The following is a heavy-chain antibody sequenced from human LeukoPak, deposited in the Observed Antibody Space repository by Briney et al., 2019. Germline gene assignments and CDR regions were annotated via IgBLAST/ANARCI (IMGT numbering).Heavy chain of an antibody. CDR2: ISGDGGST. CDR1: GFSFDDYA. V-gene: IGHV3-23*01. J-gene: IGHJ4*02. D-gene: IGHD6-13*01. CDR3: AKASSPFDCFDY. Sequence: GGSLRLSCAASGFSFDDYAMLWVRQGPGKGLEWVSLISGDGGSTYYADSVKGRFTISRDNSKNTLYLQMNSLRAEDTAVYYCAKASSPFDCFDYWGQGTLVTVSS.